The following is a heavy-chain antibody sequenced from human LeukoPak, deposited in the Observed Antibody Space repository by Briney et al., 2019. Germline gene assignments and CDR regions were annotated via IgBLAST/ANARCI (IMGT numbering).Heavy chain of an antibody. Sequence: ASVKVSCKASGYTFTGYYMHWVRQAPGQGLEWMGWINPNSGGTNYAQKFQGRVTMTRDTSISTAYMELSRLRSDDTAVYYCARGGDFWSGYPLYNWFDPWGQGTLVTVSS. J-gene: IGHJ5*02. V-gene: IGHV1-2*02. CDR1: GYTFTGYY. D-gene: IGHD3-3*01. CDR3: ARGGDFWSGYPLYNWFDP. CDR2: INPNSGGT.